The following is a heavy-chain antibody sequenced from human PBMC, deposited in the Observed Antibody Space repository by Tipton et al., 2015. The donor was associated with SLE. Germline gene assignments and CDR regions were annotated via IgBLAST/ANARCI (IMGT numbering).Heavy chain of an antibody. CDR1: GYTFTSYG. D-gene: IGHD6-13*01. Sequence: QSGAEVKKPGASVKVSCKASGYTFTSYGISWVRQAPGQGLEWMGWISAYNGNTNYAQKFQGRVTMTRDTSISTAYMELSRLRSDDTAVYYCARDRGDFRQQLVPRGMDVWGQGTTVTVSS. V-gene: IGHV1-18*01. CDR3: ARDRGDFRQQLVPRGMDV. CDR2: ISAYNGNT. J-gene: IGHJ6*02.